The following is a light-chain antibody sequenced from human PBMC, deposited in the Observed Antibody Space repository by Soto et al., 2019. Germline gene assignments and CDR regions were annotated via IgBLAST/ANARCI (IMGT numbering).Light chain of an antibody. Sequence: QSALTQPRSVSGSPGQSVTISCTGTSSDVGGYNYVSWYQQHPGKAPKLMIYDVSKRPSGVPDRFSGSKSGNTASLTISGLQAEDEADYYCCCCSYAGSSSFRVLFGGGTQLTVL. CDR2: DVS. CDR1: SSDVGGYNY. J-gene: IGLJ2*01. CDR3: CSYAGSSSFRVL. V-gene: IGLV2-11*01.